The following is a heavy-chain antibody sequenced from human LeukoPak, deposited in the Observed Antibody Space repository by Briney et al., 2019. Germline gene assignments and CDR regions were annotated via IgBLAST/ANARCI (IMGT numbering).Heavy chain of an antibody. D-gene: IGHD1-7*01. CDR2: IYYSGSI. J-gene: IGHJ3*02. Sequence: PSDALSLTCAVSGYSISSSNWWGWIRQPPGKGLEWIGYIYYSGSIYYNPSLKSRVTMSVDTSKNQFSLKLSSVTAVDTAVYYCARKGPGTTDDAFDIWGQGTMVTVSS. V-gene: IGHV4-28*05. CDR3: ARKGPGTTDDAFDI. CDR1: GYSISSSNW.